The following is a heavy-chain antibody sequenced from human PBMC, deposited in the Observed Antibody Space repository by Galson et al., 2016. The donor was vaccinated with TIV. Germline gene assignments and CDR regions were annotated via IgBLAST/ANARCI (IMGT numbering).Heavy chain of an antibody. CDR1: GGSISSGGYF. J-gene: IGHJ1*01. D-gene: IGHD1-26*01. CDR3: ARWADSGSYYEYFQH. CDR2: IYNSGST. Sequence: TLSLTCNVSGGSISSGGYFWSWIRQHPGKGLEWIGNIYNSGSTYYKPSLKSRVAISVDTSKNQFSLRLSSVTAADTAMYYCARWADSGSYYEYFQHWGQGTLVTVSS. V-gene: IGHV4-31*03.